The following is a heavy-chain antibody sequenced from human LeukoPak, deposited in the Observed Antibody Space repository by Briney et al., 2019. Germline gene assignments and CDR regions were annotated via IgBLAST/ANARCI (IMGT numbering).Heavy chain of an antibody. CDR2: IRYDGSNK. V-gene: IGHV3-30*02. CDR3: AKAPDYDILTGYRGGFDP. J-gene: IGHJ5*02. D-gene: IGHD3-9*01. CDR1: GFTFSSYG. Sequence: QAGGSLRLSCAASGFTFSSYGMHWVRQAPGKGLEWVAFIRYDGSNKYYADSVKGRFTISRDNSKNTLYLQMNSLRAEDTAVYYCAKAPDYDILTGYRGGFDPWGQGTLVTVSS.